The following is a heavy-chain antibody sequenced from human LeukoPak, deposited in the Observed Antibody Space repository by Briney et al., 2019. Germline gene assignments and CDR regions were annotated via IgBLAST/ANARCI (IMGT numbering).Heavy chain of an antibody. D-gene: IGHD1-26*01. CDR1: GYSISSGYL. CDR2: IYYSGST. J-gene: IGHJ4*02. V-gene: IGHV4-38-2*01. Sequence: PSETLSLTCAVSGYSISSGYLWGWIRQPPGKGLEWIGYIYYSGSTNYNPSLKSRATISIDTSKNEFSLKLSSVTAADTAIYCCASRRVGAFDYWGQGTLVTVSS. CDR3: ASRRVGAFDY.